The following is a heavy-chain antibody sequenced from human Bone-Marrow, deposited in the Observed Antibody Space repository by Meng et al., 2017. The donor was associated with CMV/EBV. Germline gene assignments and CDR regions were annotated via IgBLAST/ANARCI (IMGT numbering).Heavy chain of an antibody. D-gene: IGHD3-10*01. Sequence: ASVKVSCKASGYTFTGYYMHWVRQAPGQGLEWMGWINPNSGGTNYAQKFQGRVTMTRDTSISTAYMELSRLRSDDTAMYYCARLEDGSGWFDPWGQGTLVTVSS. V-gene: IGHV1-2*02. CDR1: GYTFTGYY. J-gene: IGHJ5*02. CDR3: ARLEDGSGWFDP. CDR2: INPNSGGT.